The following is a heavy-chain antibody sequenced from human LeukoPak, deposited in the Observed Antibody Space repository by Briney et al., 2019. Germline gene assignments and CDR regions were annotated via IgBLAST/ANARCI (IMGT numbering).Heavy chain of an antibody. CDR3: ARASTTGLSRYYYYMDV. CDR2: INPNSGGT. Sequence: ASVKVSCTASGYTFTGYYMHWVRQAPGQGLEWMGWINPNSGGTNYAQKFQGRVTMTRDTSISTAYMELSRLRSDDTAVYYCARASTTGLSRYYYYMDVWGKGTTVTVSS. D-gene: IGHD2-8*02. J-gene: IGHJ6*03. CDR1: GYTFTGYY. V-gene: IGHV1-2*02.